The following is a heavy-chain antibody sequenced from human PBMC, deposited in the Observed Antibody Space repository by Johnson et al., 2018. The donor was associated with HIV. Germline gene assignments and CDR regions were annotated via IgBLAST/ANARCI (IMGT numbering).Heavy chain of an antibody. CDR2: ISWNSDDI. Sequence: VQLVESGGGLVQPGRSLRLSCVASGFTFEDYAMHWVRQAPGKGLECVSGISWNSDDIGYADSVTGRFSISRDNAKNCLYLQMNGLNPEDTALYYCARSIITSPVGAFDIWGQGTMVTVSS. V-gene: IGHV3-9*01. CDR3: ARSIITSPVGAFDI. J-gene: IGHJ3*02. CDR1: GFTFEDYA. D-gene: IGHD3-16*01.